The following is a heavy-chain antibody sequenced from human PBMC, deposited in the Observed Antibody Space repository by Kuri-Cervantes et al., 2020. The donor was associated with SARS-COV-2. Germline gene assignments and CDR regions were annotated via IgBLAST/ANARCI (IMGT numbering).Heavy chain of an antibody. Sequence: SETLSLTCTVSGGSISSSSYYWGWIRQPPGKGLEWIGSIYYSGSTYYNPSLKSRVTISVDTSKNQFSLKLSSVTAADTAVYYCARGRSDILTGYYNRRNNDYWGQGTLVTVSS. J-gene: IGHJ4*02. V-gene: IGHV4-39*07. D-gene: IGHD3-9*01. CDR2: IYYSGST. CDR3: ARGRSDILTGYYNRRNNDY. CDR1: GGSISSSSYY.